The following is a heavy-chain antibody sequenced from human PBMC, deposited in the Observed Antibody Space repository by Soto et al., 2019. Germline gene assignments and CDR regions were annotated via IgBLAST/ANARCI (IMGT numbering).Heavy chain of an antibody. CDR3: ARERGILGEVDL. CDR2: IYHSGST. D-gene: IGHD1-26*01. Sequence: QVQLQESGPGLVKPSQTLSLTCIVSGGSISSGDYYWSRIRQPPGKGLEWIGNIYHSGSTDYNPSLKSRLIISLDTSKTQFSLKLSSVTAADTAVYYCARERGILGEVDLWGQGALVTVSS. J-gene: IGHJ5*02. CDR1: GGSISSGDYY. V-gene: IGHV4-30-4*01.